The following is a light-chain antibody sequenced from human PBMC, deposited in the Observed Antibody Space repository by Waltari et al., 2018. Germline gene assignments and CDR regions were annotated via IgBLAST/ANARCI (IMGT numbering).Light chain of an antibody. J-gene: IGLJ3*02. V-gene: IGLV2-14*01. CDR2: DVA. CDR1: SSDVGGYNY. CDR3: FSYRSSSTWV. Sequence: QSALTQPAYVSESPGQSINISCSGTSSDVGGYNYVCWYQQHPGKAPILIIYDVAKRPSGFSNRVSGSKSGNTSSLTISGLQAEDEADYYCFSYRSSSTWVFGGGTKLTVL.